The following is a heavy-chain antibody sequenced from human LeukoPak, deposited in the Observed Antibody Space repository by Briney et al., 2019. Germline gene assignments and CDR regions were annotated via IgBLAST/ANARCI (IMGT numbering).Heavy chain of an antibody. D-gene: IGHD6-13*01. Sequence: ETLSLTCAVYGGSFSGYYWSWIRQPPGKGLEWIGEINHSGSTNYNPSLKSRVTISVDTSKNQFSLKLKSVTAADTAVYYCARKEGGQLANTRRWFDPWGQGTLVTVSS. V-gene: IGHV4-34*01. CDR3: ARKEGGQLANTRRWFDP. J-gene: IGHJ5*02. CDR2: INHSGST. CDR1: GGSFSGYY.